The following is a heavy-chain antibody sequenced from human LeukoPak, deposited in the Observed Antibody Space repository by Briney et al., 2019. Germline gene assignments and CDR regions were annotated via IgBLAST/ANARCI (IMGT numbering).Heavy chain of an antibody. J-gene: IGHJ6*03. CDR1: GYTFTGYY. CDR2: IIPIFGTA. V-gene: IGHV1-69*13. Sequence: SVKVSCKASGYTFTGYYMHWVRQAPGQGLEWMGGIIPIFGTANYAQKFQGRVTITADESTSTAYMELSSLRSEDTAVYYCARGGGSGSYYNPGLSYMDVWGKGTTVTISS. CDR3: ARGGGSGSYYNPGLSYMDV. D-gene: IGHD3-10*01.